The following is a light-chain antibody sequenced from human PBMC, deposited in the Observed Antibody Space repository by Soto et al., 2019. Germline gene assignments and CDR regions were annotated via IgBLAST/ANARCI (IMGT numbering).Light chain of an antibody. V-gene: IGKV3-20*01. CDR3: QQFGGSPPSWT. CDR1: QSVSSNS. J-gene: IGKJ1*01. CDR2: GAS. Sequence: ESVLTQYPGTLSLSPGERATLSCRASQSVSSNSLAWYQQKPGQAPRLLIYGASSRATGTPDRFSGSGSGTDFTLTISRLEPEDFAVYYCQQFGGSPPSWTFGQGTKVEI.